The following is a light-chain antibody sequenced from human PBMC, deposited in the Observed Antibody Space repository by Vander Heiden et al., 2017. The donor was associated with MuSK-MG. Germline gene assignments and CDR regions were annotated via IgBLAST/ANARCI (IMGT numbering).Light chain of an antibody. CDR3: QQYKSYPLT. J-gene: IGKJ4*01. CDR2: AAS. CDR1: QDISNY. Sequence: EIKMTQSPPSLSASVGDRVTITCRASQDISNYLTWFQQKPGKAPESLIYAASSLQSGVPSKFSGSGSGTDFTLTISSLQPEDFATYYCQQYKSYPLTFGRGTKVEIK. V-gene: IGKV1-16*02.